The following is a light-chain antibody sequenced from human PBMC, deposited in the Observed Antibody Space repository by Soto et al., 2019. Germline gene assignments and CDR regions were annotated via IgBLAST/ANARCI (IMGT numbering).Light chain of an antibody. CDR2: DAF. CDR1: QSASSN. V-gene: IGKV3D-15*01. J-gene: IGKJ4*01. CDR3: QHYSNWPPHT. Sequence: EIVMTQSPATLSVSPGESATLSGRAGQSASSNLAWYQPKPGQAPRLLIYDAFTRATGIPARFSGSVSGTEFTLTISSLQSEDFAVYYCQHYSNWPPHTFGGGTKVDIK.